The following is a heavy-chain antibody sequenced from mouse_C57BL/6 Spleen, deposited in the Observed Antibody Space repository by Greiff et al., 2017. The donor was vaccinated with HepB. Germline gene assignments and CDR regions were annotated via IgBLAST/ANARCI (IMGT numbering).Heavy chain of an antibody. Sequence: VQLQQSGPELVKPGASVKMSCKASGYTFTDYNMHWVKQSHGKSLEWIGYINPNNGGTSYNQKFKGKATLTVNKSSSTAYMELRSLTSEDSAVYYCAKPYYDYDPWFAYWGQGTLVTVSA. J-gene: IGHJ3*01. CDR1: GYTFTDYN. D-gene: IGHD2-4*01. V-gene: IGHV1-22*01. CDR3: AKPYYDYDPWFAY. CDR2: INPNNGGT.